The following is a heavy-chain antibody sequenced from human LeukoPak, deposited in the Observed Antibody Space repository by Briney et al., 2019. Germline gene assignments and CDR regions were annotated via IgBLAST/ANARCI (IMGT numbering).Heavy chain of an antibody. CDR2: IIPIFGTA. CDR1: GGTFSSYA. V-gene: IGHV1-69*05. J-gene: IGHJ3*02. D-gene: IGHD1-26*01. CDR3: ARDRWDGPGPIVGATLDAFDI. Sequence: SVKVSCKASGGTFSSYAISWVRQAPGQGLEWMGGIIPIFGTANYAQKFQGRVTITTDESTSTAYMELSSLRSEDTAVYYCARDRWDGPGPIVGATLDAFDIWGQGTMVTVSS.